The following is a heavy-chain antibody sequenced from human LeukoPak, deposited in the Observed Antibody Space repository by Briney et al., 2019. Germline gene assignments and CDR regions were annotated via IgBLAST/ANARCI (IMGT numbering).Heavy chain of an antibody. CDR1: GYTFTGYY. CDR2: INPNSGGT. J-gene: IGHJ4*02. CDR3: AREYGDYPDTWVY. V-gene: IGHV1-2*02. Sequence: ASVKVSCKASGYTFTGYYMHWVRQAPGQGLEWMGWINPNSGGTNYAQKLQGRVTMTTDTSTSTAYMELRSLRSDDTAVYYCAREYGDYPDTWVYWGQGTLVTVSS. D-gene: IGHD4-17*01.